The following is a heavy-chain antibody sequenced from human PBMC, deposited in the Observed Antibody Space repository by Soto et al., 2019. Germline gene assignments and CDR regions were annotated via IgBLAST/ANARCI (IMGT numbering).Heavy chain of an antibody. V-gene: IGHV4-30-4*01. CDR2: IYHTGSP. D-gene: IGHD5-12*01. CDR3: ATVPRWISAKDV. Sequence: QVQLQESGPGLVKPSQTLSLTCTVSGGSISSGDYYWHWIRQSPGKGLEWIGYIYHTGSPYYNPSLNTRVTLSEDTSKSLFPLTVSTVKAAETTIYYSATVPRWISAKDVRGPSTGLTVSS. CDR1: GGSISSGDYY. J-gene: IGHJ6*01.